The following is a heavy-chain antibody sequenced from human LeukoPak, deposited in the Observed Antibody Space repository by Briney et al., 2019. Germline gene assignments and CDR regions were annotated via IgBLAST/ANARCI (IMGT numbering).Heavy chain of an antibody. J-gene: IGHJ4*02. CDR1: GFIFSTYG. D-gene: IGHD3-16*02. Sequence: SGGSLRLSCAASGFIFSTYGIHWVRQAPGRGLEWVAVIWSDGSQQYYADSVTGRFTISRDTSMNTLYQRMASLRTTHSAMYLCARDELSSYYFNYWGQGTLVTVSS. V-gene: IGHV3-33*01. CDR3: ARDELSSYYFNY. CDR2: IWSDGSQQ.